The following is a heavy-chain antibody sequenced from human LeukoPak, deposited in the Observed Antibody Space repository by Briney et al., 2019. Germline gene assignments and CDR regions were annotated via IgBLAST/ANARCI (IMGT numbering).Heavy chain of an antibody. J-gene: IGHJ1*01. CDR3: ARAPSEIGGYYPEYFRH. CDR1: GFTFSTYW. Sequence: GGSLRLSCAASGFTFSTYWMHWVRQAPGKGLVWVSRIESDGSTNYADSVKGRFTISRDNAKNTVSLQMNSLRPEDTGVYYCARAPSEIGGYYPEYFRHWGQGTLVTVSS. D-gene: IGHD3-22*01. V-gene: IGHV3-74*01. CDR2: IESDGST.